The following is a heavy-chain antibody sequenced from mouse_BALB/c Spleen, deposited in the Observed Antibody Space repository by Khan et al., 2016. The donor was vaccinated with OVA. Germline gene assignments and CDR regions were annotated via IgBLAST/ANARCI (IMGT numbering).Heavy chain of an antibody. J-gene: IGHJ3*01. CDR2: ISYSGNT. Sequence: EVQLQESGPGLVKPSQSLSLTCTVTGYSITSDYAWNWIRQFPGNKLEWMGYISYSGNTSYNPSLKSRISITRDTSKNQFFLQLNSVTTEDTATDYCARSLIDYYGSSPYWGQGTLVTVSA. CDR1: GYSITSDYA. CDR3: ARSLIDYYGSSPY. D-gene: IGHD1-1*01. V-gene: IGHV3-2*02.